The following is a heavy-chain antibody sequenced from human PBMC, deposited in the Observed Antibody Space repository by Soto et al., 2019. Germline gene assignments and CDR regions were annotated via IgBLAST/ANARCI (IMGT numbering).Heavy chain of an antibody. V-gene: IGHV3-33*01. J-gene: IGHJ4*02. CDR3: ARRYSSSWLDY. Sequence: QVQLVESGGGVVQPGRSLRLSCAASGFTFSSYGMHWVRQAPGKGLEWVAVIWYDGSNKYYADSVKGRFTISRDNSKNTLYLKMNSLRAEDTAVYYCARRYSSSWLDYWGQGTLVTVSS. CDR2: IWYDGSNK. D-gene: IGHD6-13*01. CDR1: GFTFSSYG.